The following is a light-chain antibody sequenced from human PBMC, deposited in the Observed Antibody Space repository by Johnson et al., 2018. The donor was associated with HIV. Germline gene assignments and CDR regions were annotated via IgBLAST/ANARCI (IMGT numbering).Light chain of an antibody. Sequence: QSVLKQPPSVSAAPGQKVSISCSGNTSNIGNNYVSWYQQLPGTAPNLLIYENNKRPSEIPDRFSGSKSGTSATLGITGLQTGDEADYYCVTWDNSLSAGGVFGPGTKVTVL. V-gene: IGLV1-51*02. CDR3: VTWDNSLSAGGV. CDR2: ENN. J-gene: IGLJ1*01. CDR1: TSNIGNNY.